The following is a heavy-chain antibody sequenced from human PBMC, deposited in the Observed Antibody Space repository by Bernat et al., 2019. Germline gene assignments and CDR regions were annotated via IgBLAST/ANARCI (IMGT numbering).Heavy chain of an antibody. D-gene: IGHD3-3*01. Sequence: QLQLQESGPGLVKPSETLSLTCTVSGGSISSSSYYWGWIRQPPGKGLEWIGSIYYSGSTYYNPSLKSRVTISVDTSKNQFSLKLSSVTAADTAVYYCARLLSDFWSGYYSWFDPWGQGTLVTVSS. CDR1: GGSISSSSYY. J-gene: IGHJ5*02. CDR2: IYYSGST. V-gene: IGHV4-39*01. CDR3: ARLLSDFWSGYYSWFDP.